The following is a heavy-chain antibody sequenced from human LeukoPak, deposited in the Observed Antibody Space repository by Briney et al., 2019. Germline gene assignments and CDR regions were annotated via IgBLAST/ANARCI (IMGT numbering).Heavy chain of an antibody. D-gene: IGHD2-15*01. Sequence: GGSLRLSCAASGFTFSSYAMGWVRQAPGKGLEWVSAISGSGAGTYYADSVKGRFTLSRDNSKNTLYLQMNSLRAEDTALYFCAKLTNVAATDTFDYWGQGALVTVSS. CDR3: AKLTNVAATDTFDY. CDR2: ISGSGAGT. J-gene: IGHJ4*02. V-gene: IGHV3-23*01. CDR1: GFTFSSYA.